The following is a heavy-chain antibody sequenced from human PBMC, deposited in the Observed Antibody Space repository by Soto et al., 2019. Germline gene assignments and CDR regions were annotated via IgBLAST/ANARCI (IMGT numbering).Heavy chain of an antibody. J-gene: IGHJ6*02. CDR3: AIRGGSSGKNYYYYGMDV. V-gene: IGHV5-10-1*01. CDR2: T. D-gene: IGHD6-19*01. Sequence: TNYSPSFQGHVTISADKSISTAYLQWSSLKASDTAMYYCAIRGGSSGKNYYYYGMDVWGQGTTVTVSS.